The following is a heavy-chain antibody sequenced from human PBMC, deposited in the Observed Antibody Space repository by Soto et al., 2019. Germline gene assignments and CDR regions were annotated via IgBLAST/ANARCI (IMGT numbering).Heavy chain of an antibody. Sequence: PGGSLRLSCAASGFTFSDYYMSWIRQAPGKGLEWVLYISSSGSTIYYADSVKGRFTISRDNAKNSLYLQMNSLRAGDTAVYYCARGPTEYCSGGSCYRDDAFDIWGQGTMVTVSS. CDR3: ARGPTEYCSGGSCYRDDAFDI. J-gene: IGHJ3*02. D-gene: IGHD2-15*01. CDR2: ISSSGSTI. CDR1: GFTFSDYY. V-gene: IGHV3-11*04.